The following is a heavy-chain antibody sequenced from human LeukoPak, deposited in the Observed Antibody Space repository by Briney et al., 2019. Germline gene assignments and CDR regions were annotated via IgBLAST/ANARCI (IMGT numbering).Heavy chain of an antibody. V-gene: IGHV4-39*01. Sequence: SETLSLTCTVSGGSISSSSYYWGWIRQPPGKGLEWIGSIYYSGSTYYNPSLKSRVTISVDTSKNQFSLKLSSVTAAGTAVYYCARLRSRTTEVDYWGQGTLVTVSS. CDR3: ARLRSRTTEVDY. CDR1: GGSISSSSYY. J-gene: IGHJ4*02. CDR2: IYYSGST. D-gene: IGHD1-7*01.